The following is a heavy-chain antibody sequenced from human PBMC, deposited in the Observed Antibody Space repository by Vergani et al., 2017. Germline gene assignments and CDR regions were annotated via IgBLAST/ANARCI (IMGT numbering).Heavy chain of an antibody. CDR3: AKDPIVVVPAAWDPPNDY. V-gene: IGHV3-23*01. D-gene: IGHD2-2*01. J-gene: IGHJ4*02. Sequence: EVQLLESGGDLVKPGGSLKLSCEASGFTFSSYAMTWVRQAPGKGLEWFSAISVSGGSTYYADSFEGRFTISRDNSKNTLYLKMNSLRAEDTAVYYCAKDPIVVVPAAWDPPNDYWGQGTLVTVSS. CDR2: ISVSGGST. CDR1: GFTFSSYA.